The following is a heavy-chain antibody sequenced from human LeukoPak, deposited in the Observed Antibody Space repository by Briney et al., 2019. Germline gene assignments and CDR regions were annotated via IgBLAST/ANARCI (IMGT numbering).Heavy chain of an antibody. D-gene: IGHD2-2*01. J-gene: IGHJ5*02. CDR2: IYYTGST. CDR3: ARGQVPAARGYNWFDP. V-gene: IGHV4-39*01. Sequence: NTSETLSLTCRVSGASISSSSHYWGWIRQPPGKGLEWIGNIYYTGSTYYTASLKSRVSISVDTSKNQVSLKLRSVTAADTAVYYCARGQVPAARGYNWFDPWGQGTLVTVSS. CDR1: GASISSSSHY.